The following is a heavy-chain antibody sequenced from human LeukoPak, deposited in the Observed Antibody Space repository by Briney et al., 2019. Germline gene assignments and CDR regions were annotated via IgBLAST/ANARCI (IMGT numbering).Heavy chain of an antibody. CDR2: IFYSGNT. CDR1: GAPISTYY. J-gene: IGHJ4*02. D-gene: IGHD1-7*01. Sequence: SETLSLTCTVSGAPISTYYWSWIRQPPGKGLEWIGYIFYSGNTNYNPSLKSRVTISVDTSNNQFSLKLRSVTAADAAVYYCARGQRNYFRAVDDWGQGTLVTVSS. V-gene: IGHV4-59*13. CDR3: ARGQRNYFRAVDD.